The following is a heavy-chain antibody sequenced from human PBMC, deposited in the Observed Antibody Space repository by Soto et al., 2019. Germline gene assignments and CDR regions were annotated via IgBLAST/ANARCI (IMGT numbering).Heavy chain of an antibody. CDR3: ARGRGYCSGGSCYNYYYYMDV. J-gene: IGHJ6*03. D-gene: IGHD2-15*01. V-gene: IGHV4-34*01. CDR1: GGSFSGYY. CDR2: INHSGST. Sequence: SETLSLTCAVYGGSFSGYYWSWIRQPPGKGLEWIGEINHSGSTNYNPSLKSRVTISVDTSKNQFSLKLSSVTAADTAVYYCARGRGYCSGGSCYNYYYYMDVWGKGTTVTVSS.